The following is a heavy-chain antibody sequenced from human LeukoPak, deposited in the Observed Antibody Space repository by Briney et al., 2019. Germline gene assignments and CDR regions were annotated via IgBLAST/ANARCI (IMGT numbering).Heavy chain of an antibody. CDR3: ARDYVRHAFDI. J-gene: IGHJ3*02. V-gene: IGHV3-21*01. CDR2: ISSSSSYI. Sequence: GGSLRLSCAASGFTFSKYSMNWVRQAPGKGLEWVSSISSSSSYIYYADSVKGRFTISRDNAKNSLYLQMNSLRAEDTAVYYCARDYVRHAFDIWGQGTMVTVSS. CDR1: GFTFSKYS. D-gene: IGHD3-16*01.